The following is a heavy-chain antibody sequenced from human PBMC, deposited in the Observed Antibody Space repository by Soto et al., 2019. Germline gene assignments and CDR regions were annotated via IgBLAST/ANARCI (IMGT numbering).Heavy chain of an antibody. J-gene: IGHJ6*02. Sequence: SETLSLTCTVSGGSISSYYWSWIRQPPGKGLEWIGYIYYSGSTNYNPSLKSRVTISVDTSKNQFSLKLSSVTAADTAVYYCARVHAGEYGMDVWGQGTTVTVSS. CDR2: IYYSGST. CDR3: ARVHAGEYGMDV. V-gene: IGHV4-59*01. CDR1: GGSISSYY. D-gene: IGHD3-16*01.